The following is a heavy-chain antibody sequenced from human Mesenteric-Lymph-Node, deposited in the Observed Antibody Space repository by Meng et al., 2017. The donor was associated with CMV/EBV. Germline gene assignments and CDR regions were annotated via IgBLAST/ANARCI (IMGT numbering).Heavy chain of an antibody. D-gene: IGHD6-13*01. CDR2: INHSGST. Sequence: ESLKISCAVYGGSFSGYYWSWIRQPPGKGLEWIGEINHSGSTNYNPSLKSRVTISVDTSKKQFSLKLSSVTAADTAVYYCARGIAAAGYYYGMDVWGQGTTVTVSS. CDR3: ARGIAAAGYYYGMDV. V-gene: IGHV4-34*01. J-gene: IGHJ6*02. CDR1: GGSFSGYY.